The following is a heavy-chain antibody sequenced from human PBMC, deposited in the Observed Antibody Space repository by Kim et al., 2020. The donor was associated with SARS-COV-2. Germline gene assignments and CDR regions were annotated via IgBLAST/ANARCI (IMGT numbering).Heavy chain of an antibody. CDR3: ARYITMVRGVIIEEYSAVDY. Sequence: GGSLRLSCAASGFTFSSYAMHWVRQAPGKGLEWVAVISYDGSNKYYADSVKGRFTISRDNSKNTLYLQMNSLRAEDTAVYYCARYITMVRGVIIEEYSAVDYWGQGTLVTVSS. CDR2: ISYDGSNK. CDR1: GFTFSSYA. J-gene: IGHJ4*02. V-gene: IGHV3-30*04. D-gene: IGHD3-10*01.